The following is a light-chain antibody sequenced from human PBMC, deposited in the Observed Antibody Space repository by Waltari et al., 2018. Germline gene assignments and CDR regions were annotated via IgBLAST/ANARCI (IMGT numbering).Light chain of an antibody. V-gene: IGLV2-14*01. Sequence: QSALTQPASVSGSPGQSITISCSGSTTHIGTYDYLSWYQQYPGKAPKLILYQVTIPPAGVSTRCSASKSCNTASLTISGLQTDDEAIYYCSSYTDSTTVVFGGGTVVTVL. CDR3: SSYTDSTTVV. CDR1: TTHIGTYDY. CDR2: QVT. J-gene: IGLJ2*01.